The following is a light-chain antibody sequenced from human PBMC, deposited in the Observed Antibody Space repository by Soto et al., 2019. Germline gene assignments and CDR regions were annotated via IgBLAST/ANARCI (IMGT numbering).Light chain of an antibody. V-gene: IGKV1-39*01. CDR1: QSISSY. CDR2: AAS. Sequence: DIQMTQSPSSLYASVGDRVTITCRASQSISSYLNWYQQKPGKAPELLIYAASSLQSGVPSRFSGSGSGTDFTLTISSLQPEDFATYFCQQSYSTPLTFGPGTTVDVK. J-gene: IGKJ3*01. CDR3: QQSYSTPLT.